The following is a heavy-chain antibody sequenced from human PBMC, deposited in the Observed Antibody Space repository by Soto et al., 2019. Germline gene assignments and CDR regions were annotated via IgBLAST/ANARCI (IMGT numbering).Heavy chain of an antibody. Sequence: PGGSLRLSCAASGFTFSSYAMHWVRQAPGKGLEWVAVISYDGSNKYYADSVKGRFTISRDNSKNTLYLQMNSLRAEDTAVYYCARGWHPSNHFDWLSGMGGYYYYYGMDVWGQGTTVTVSS. CDR2: ISYDGSNK. J-gene: IGHJ6*02. CDR1: GFTFSSYA. V-gene: IGHV3-30-3*01. D-gene: IGHD3-9*01. CDR3: ARGWHPSNHFDWLSGMGGYYYYYGMDV.